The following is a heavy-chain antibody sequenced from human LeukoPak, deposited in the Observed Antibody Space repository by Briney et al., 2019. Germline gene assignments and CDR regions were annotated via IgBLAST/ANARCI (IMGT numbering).Heavy chain of an antibody. V-gene: IGHV3-11*04. CDR3: ARDRSYDSRGYYSTYMDV. J-gene: IGHJ6*03. CDR2: ISHTGYTT. CDR1: GFTFSDYY. D-gene: IGHD3-22*01. Sequence: PGGSLRLSCAASGFTFSDYYMTWIRQAPGQGLEWISYISHTGYTTYYTDSVKGRFTISRDNAKNSLDLQLNSLRAEDTAVYYCARDRSYDSRGYYSTYMDVWGKGTTVTVSS.